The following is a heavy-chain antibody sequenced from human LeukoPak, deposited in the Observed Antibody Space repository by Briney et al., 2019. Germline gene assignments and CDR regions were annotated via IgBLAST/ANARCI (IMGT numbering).Heavy chain of an antibody. CDR1: GFTFSSYS. CDR2: ISSSSSTI. CDR3: ARDPHDYGDYGGDY. V-gene: IGHV3-48*01. D-gene: IGHD4-17*01. J-gene: IGHJ4*02. Sequence: GGSLRLSCAASGFTFSSYSMNWVRQAPGKGLEWVSYISSSSSTIYYADSVKGRFTISRDNAKNSLYLQMNSLRAEDTAVYYCARDPHDYGDYGGDYWGQGTLVTVSS.